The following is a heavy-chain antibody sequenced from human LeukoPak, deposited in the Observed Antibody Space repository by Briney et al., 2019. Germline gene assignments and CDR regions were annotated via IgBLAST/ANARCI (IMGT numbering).Heavy chain of an antibody. CDR3: ARETTVVTPDAFDI. J-gene: IGHJ3*02. V-gene: IGHV4-59*01. Sequence: PSETLSLTCTVSGGSISSYYWSWIRQPPGKGLEWIGYIYYSGSTNYNPSLKSRVTISVDTSKNQFSLKLSSVTAADTAVYYCARETTVVTPDAFDIWGQGTMVTVSS. CDR2: IYYSGST. CDR1: GGSISSYY. D-gene: IGHD4-23*01.